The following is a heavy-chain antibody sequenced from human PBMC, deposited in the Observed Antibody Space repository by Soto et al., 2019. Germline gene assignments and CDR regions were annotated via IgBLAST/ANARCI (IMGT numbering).Heavy chain of an antibody. D-gene: IGHD3-16*01. CDR2: IATHNNE. CDR3: AKDDRLRSAGGEYFDY. J-gene: IGHJ4*02. CDR1: EFIFANYA. V-gene: IGHV3-23*01. Sequence: GGSLRLSCAASEFIFANYAIHWVRQSPGKGLEWVAAIATHNNEYYADSVRGRFTISRDDSKNTVYLEMNRLRVDDTAVYYCAKDDRLRSAGGEYFDYWGQGTLVTVSS.